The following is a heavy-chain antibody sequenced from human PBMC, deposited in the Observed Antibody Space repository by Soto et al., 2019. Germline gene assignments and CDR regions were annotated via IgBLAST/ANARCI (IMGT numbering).Heavy chain of an antibody. CDR3: ARVWVTAANWFGP. V-gene: IGHV3-66*01. Sequence: GGSLRLSCAASGFTVSSNYMSWVRQAPGKGLEWISDIYSSGSTNYAASLKSRFTISIDKSKNKFYLHLNTVTAADTAVDYCARVWVTAANWFGPWGQGTLVTVSS. J-gene: IGHJ5*02. CDR2: IYSSGST. CDR1: GFTVSSNY. D-gene: IGHD3-16*01.